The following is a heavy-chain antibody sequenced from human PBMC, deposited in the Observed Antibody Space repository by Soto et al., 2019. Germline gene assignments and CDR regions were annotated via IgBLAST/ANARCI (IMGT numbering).Heavy chain of an antibody. CDR2: IYYSGST. V-gene: IGHV4-59*01. CDR3: ARDEAGQALGAWFDP. J-gene: IGHJ5*02. D-gene: IGHD6-13*01. Sequence: SETLSLTCTVSGGSISSYYWSWIRQPPGKGLEWIGYIYYSGSTNYNPSLKSRVTISVDTSKNQFSLKLSSVTAADTAVYYCARDEAGQALGAWFDPWGQGTLVTVSS. CDR1: GGSISSYY.